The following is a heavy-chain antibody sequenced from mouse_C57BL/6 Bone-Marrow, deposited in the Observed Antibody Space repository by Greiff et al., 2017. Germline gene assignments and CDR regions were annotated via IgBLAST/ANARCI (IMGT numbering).Heavy chain of an antibody. Sequence: EVMLVESGEGLVKPGGSLKLSCAASGFTFSSYAMSWVRQTPEKRLEWVAYISSGGDYIYYADTVKGRFTISRDNARNTLYLQMSSLKSEDTAMYYCTREERDYDDAMDYGGQGTSVTVSS. V-gene: IGHV5-9-1*02. CDR2: ISSGGDYI. J-gene: IGHJ4*01. CDR1: GFTFSSYA. CDR3: TREERDYDDAMDY. D-gene: IGHD2-4*01.